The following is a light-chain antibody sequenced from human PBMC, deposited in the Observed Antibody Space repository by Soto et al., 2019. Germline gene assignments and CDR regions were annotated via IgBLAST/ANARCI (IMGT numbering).Light chain of an antibody. CDR3: SSYTSTTTLEV. CDR1: SSDVGGYNS. CDR2: DVT. Sequence: QSALTQPASVSGSPGQSITISCTGTSSDVGGYNSVSWYQQHPGKAPKLMIYDVTNRPSGVSNRFSGSKSGNTASLTISGLQAEDEADYYCSSYTSTTTLEVFGTGTQLTVL. J-gene: IGLJ1*01. V-gene: IGLV2-14*01.